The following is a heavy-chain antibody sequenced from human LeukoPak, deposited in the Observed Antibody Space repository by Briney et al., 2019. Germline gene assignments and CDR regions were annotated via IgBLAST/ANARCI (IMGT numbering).Heavy chain of an antibody. Sequence: SETLSLICTVSGGSISSSDYYWGWIRQPPGKGLEWIGSIYYGGSTYYNPSLKSRVTISVDTSMNQFSLKLSSVTAADTAVYYCARATIEGYPGDYWGQGTLVTVSS. CDR2: IYYGGST. CDR1: GGSISSSDYY. CDR3: ARATIEGYPGDY. V-gene: IGHV4-39*07. D-gene: IGHD1-1*01. J-gene: IGHJ4*02.